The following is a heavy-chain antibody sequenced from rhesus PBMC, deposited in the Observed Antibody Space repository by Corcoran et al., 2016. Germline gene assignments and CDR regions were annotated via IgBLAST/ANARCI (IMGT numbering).Heavy chain of an antibody. J-gene: IGHJ4*01. Sequence: QVQLVQSGAEVKKPGASVKVSCKASGFTFGSYAINWVRQAPGQGLEWMGVIIPLVGITNYAAKFQGRGTSTADTSTSTAYMELSSLRSEDTAVYYCAREAEAAVAVPDYWGQGVLVTVSS. CDR2: IIPLVGIT. D-gene: IGHD4-29*01. V-gene: IGHV1-198*02. CDR3: AREAEAAVAVPDY. CDR1: GFTFGSYA.